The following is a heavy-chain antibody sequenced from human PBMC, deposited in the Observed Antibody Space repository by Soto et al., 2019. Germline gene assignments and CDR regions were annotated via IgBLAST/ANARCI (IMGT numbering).Heavy chain of an antibody. CDR3: ARDFKQQLVSFGIDV. Sequence: GGSLRLSCAASGFTFSSYSMNWVRQAPGKGLEWVSSISSSSSYIYYADSVKGRFTISRDNAKNSLYLQMNSLRAEDTAVYYCARDFKQQLVSFGIDVWGQGTTVTVSS. CDR1: GFTFSSYS. J-gene: IGHJ6*02. D-gene: IGHD6-13*01. CDR2: ISSSSSYI. V-gene: IGHV3-21*01.